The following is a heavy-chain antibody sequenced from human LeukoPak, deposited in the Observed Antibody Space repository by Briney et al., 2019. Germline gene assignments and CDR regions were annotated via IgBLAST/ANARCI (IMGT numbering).Heavy chain of an antibody. J-gene: IGHJ4*02. CDR2: IYTSGST. CDR1: GGSISSSSYY. V-gene: IGHV4-61*02. CDR3: ARLGYSGYDLHY. Sequence: SSETLSLTCTVSGGSISSSSYYWGWIRQPAGKGLEWIGRIYTSGSTNYNPSLKSRVTMSVDTSKNQFSLKLSSVTAADTAVYYCARLGYSGYDLHYWGQGTLVTVSS. D-gene: IGHD5-12*01.